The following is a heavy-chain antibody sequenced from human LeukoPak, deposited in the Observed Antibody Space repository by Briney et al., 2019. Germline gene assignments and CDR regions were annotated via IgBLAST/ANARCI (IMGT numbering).Heavy chain of an antibody. J-gene: IGHJ4*02. CDR1: GYTFTSYY. D-gene: IGHD2-2*02. Sequence: ASVKVSCKASGYTFTSYYMHWVRQAPGQGLEWMGIINPSGASTSYAQKFQGRVTMTEDTSTDTAYMELSSLRSEDTAVYYCATDLWTVPAAIRGYWGQGTLVTVSS. V-gene: IGHV1-46*01. CDR3: ATDLWTVPAAIRGY. CDR2: INPSGAST.